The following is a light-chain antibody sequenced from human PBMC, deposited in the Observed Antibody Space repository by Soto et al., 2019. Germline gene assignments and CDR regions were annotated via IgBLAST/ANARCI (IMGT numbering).Light chain of an antibody. V-gene: IGKV3-20*01. J-gene: IGKJ1*01. CDR1: QSVSSSS. CDR3: QQYGSSPGT. CDR2: GTS. Sequence: EIVMTQSPATLSVSPGERATLSCRASQSVSSSSLAWYQQRPGQAPRLLIYGTSSRATGIPDRFSGSGSGTDFTLTISRLEPEDFAVYYCQQYGSSPGTFGQGTKVDIK.